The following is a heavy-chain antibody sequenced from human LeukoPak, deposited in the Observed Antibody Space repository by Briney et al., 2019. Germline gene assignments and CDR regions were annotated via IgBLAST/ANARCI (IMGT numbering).Heavy chain of an antibody. CDR3: ARDAVHQHSRRSYYAMDV. CDR1: GGSVVSTRYD. V-gene: IGHV4-39*07. J-gene: IGHJ6*02. Sequence: SQCLSLTCTVSGGSVVSTRYDSGWLHQPPGKGLEWLGRMYYRGSNYYKPSHKRRVTISVDTSKNQCSLKLSSVTAADTAEYYGARDAVHQHSRRSYYAMDVWGQGTTVTVSS. CDR2: MYYRGSN. D-gene: IGHD1-1*01.